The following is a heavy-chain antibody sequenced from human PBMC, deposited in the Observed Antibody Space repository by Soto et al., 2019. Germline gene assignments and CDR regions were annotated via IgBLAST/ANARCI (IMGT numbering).Heavy chain of an antibody. J-gene: IGHJ4*02. Sequence: SETLSLTCTVSGGSISSGGYYWSWIRQHPGKGLEWIGYIYYSGSTYYNPSLKSRVTISVDTSKNQFSLKLSSVTAADTAAYYCARVGTVATFDYWGQGTLVTVSS. V-gene: IGHV4-31*03. D-gene: IGHD4-17*01. CDR3: ARVGTVATFDY. CDR1: GGSISSGGYY. CDR2: IYYSGST.